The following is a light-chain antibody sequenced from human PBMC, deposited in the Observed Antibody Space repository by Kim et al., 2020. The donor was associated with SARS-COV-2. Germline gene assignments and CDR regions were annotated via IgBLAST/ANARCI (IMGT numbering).Light chain of an antibody. V-gene: IGKV3-20*01. J-gene: IGKJ4*01. Sequence: SPGERATLSCRASQSVSSSYLAWYQQKPGQAPRLLIYGASSRATGIADRFSGSGSGTDFTLTISRLEPEDFAVYYCQQYSSAPLTFGGGTKVDIK. CDR2: GAS. CDR1: QSVSSSY. CDR3: QQYSSAPLT.